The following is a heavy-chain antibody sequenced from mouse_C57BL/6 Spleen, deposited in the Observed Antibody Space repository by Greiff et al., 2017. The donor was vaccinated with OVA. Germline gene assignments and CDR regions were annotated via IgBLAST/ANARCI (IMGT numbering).Heavy chain of an antibody. J-gene: IGHJ4*01. CDR1: GFNIKDYY. Sequence: EVQVVESGAELVKPGASVKLSCTASGFNIKDYYMHWVKQRTEQGLEWIGRIDPEDGETKYAPKFQGKATITADTSSNTAYLQLSSLTSEDTAVYYCASGDDYDLYYAMDYWGQGTSVTVSS. D-gene: IGHD2-4*01. CDR3: ASGDDYDLYYAMDY. CDR2: IDPEDGET. V-gene: IGHV14-2*01.